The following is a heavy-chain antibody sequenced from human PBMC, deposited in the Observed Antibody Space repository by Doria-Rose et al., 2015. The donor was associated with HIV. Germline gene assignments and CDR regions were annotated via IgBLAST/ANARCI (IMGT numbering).Heavy chain of an antibody. V-gene: IGHV2-26*01. CDR1: GVSLSSPGMG. Sequence: QITLKESGPVLVKPTETLTLTCTVSGVSLSSPGMGVSWIRQPPGKALEWLADIISNDERSYKTSLKRRLTITRCSSNCQVIPTMSDMYHVDTATYRFARIKSCTWYLKYYFDFWGKGTLVIVSA. J-gene: IGHJ4*02. D-gene: IGHD2-15*01. CDR2: IISNDER. CDR3: ARIKSCTWYLKYYFDF.